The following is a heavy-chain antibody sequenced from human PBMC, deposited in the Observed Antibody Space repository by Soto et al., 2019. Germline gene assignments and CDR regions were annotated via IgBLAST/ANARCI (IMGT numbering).Heavy chain of an antibody. D-gene: IGHD3-10*01. CDR2: INEDSTYI. CDR1: GFTFSAFS. CDR3: LEDFGRYFRSGKMNA. V-gene: IGHV3-21*02. Sequence: EVRLVESGGGLVKPGGSLRLSCAASGFTFSAFSMNWVRQAPGKGLEWLSSINEDSTYIYYGDSLRGRSTISRDNAKDSLYLQRETLGPEKTAVYYCLEDFGRYFRSGKMNAWGEGATVIVS. J-gene: IGHJ6*02.